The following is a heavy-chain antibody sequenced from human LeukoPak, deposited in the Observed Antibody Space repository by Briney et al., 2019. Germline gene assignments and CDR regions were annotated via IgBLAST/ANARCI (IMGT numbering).Heavy chain of an antibody. Sequence: ASVKVSCKASGYTFTGYYMHWVRQAPGQGLEWMGWINPNSGGTNYAQKFQGRVTMTRDTSISTACMELSRLRSDDTAVYYCARVFKEPHKTNWFDPWGQGTLVTVSS. CDR2: INPNSGGT. J-gene: IGHJ5*02. CDR1: GYTFTGYY. V-gene: IGHV1-2*02. CDR3: ARVFKEPHKTNWFDP.